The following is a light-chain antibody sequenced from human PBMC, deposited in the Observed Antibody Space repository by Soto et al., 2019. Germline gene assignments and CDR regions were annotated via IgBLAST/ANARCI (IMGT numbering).Light chain of an antibody. CDR2: DAS. V-gene: IGKV3-20*01. Sequence: EIVLTQSPGTLSLSPGERATLSCRASQTVINTYVAWYQQKPGQAPRLLIYDASTRATGIPDRFSGSGSGTDFTLTISRLGPEDFVVYYCQQYGTSPWTFGQGTKVDIK. CDR1: QTVINTY. J-gene: IGKJ1*01. CDR3: QQYGTSPWT.